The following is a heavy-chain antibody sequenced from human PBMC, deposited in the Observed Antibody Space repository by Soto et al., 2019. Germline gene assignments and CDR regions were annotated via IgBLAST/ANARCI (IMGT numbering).Heavy chain of an antibody. CDR2: ISYDGSNK. D-gene: IGHD3-22*01. V-gene: IGHV3-30-3*01. J-gene: IGHJ4*02. CDR1: GFTFSSYA. CDR3: AREGYYYDSSGYYFPLYYFDY. Sequence: QVQLVESGGGVGQPGRSLRLSCAASGFTFSSYAMHWVRQAPGKGLEWVAVISYDGSNKYYADSVKGRFTISRDNSKNTLYLQMNSLSAEDTAVYYCAREGYYYDSSGYYFPLYYFDYWGQGTLVTVSS.